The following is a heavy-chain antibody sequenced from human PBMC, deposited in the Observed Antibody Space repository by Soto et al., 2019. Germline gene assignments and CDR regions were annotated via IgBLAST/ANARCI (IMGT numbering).Heavy chain of an antibody. CDR3: ARQRSSYYYDSSPLFDP. CDR1: GYSFTSYW. D-gene: IGHD3-22*01. V-gene: IGHV5-51*01. J-gene: IGHJ5*02. Sequence: GESLKISCKGSGYSFTSYWIGWVRQMPGKGLEWMGIIYPGDSDTRYSPSFQGQVTISADKSISTAYLQWSSLKASDTAMYYCARQRSSYYYDSSPLFDPWGQGTLVTVSS. CDR2: IYPGDSDT.